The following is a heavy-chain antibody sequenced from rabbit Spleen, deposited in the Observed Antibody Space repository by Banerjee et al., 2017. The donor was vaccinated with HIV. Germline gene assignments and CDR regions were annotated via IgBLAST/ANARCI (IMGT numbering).Heavy chain of an antibody. D-gene: IGHD8-1*01. CDR2: IGAGSSGFT. CDR3: ARDSGTSFSSYGMDL. V-gene: IGHV1S40*01. J-gene: IGHJ6*01. CDR1: GFSFSSSYY. Sequence: QSLEESGGGLVQPGASLTLTCTASGFSFSSSYYMCWVRQAPGKGLEWIACIGAGSSGFTYFASWAKGRFTISKTSSTTVTLQVTSLTAADTATYFCARDSGTSFSSYGMDLWGPGTLVTVS.